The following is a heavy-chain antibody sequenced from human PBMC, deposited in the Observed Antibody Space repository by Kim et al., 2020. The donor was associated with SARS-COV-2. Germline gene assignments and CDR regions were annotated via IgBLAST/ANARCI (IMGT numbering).Heavy chain of an antibody. V-gene: IGHV3-66*01. CDR1: GFTVSSNY. Sequence: GGSLRLSCAASGFTVSSNYMSWVRQAPGKGLEWVSVIYSGGSTYYADSVKGRFTISRDNSKNTLYLQMNSLRAEDTAVYYCARDRVGYSGYDSNFYYYYYMDVWGKGTTVTVSS. CDR2: IYSGGST. D-gene: IGHD5-12*01. CDR3: ARDRVGYSGYDSNFYYYYYMDV. J-gene: IGHJ6*03.